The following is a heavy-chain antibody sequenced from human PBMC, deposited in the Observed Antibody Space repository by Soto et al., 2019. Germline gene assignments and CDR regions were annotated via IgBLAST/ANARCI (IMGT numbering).Heavy chain of an antibody. CDR1: GGSISSGGYS. CDR2: IYHSGST. J-gene: IGHJ5*02. V-gene: IGHV4-30-2*01. Sequence: SETLSLTCAVSGGSISSGGYSWSWIRQPPGKGLEWIGYIYHSGSTYYNPSLKSRVTISVDRSKNQFSLKLSSVTAADTAVYYCAREGGQLARNWFDPWGQGXLVTVSS. CDR3: AREGGQLARNWFDP. D-gene: IGHD6-6*01.